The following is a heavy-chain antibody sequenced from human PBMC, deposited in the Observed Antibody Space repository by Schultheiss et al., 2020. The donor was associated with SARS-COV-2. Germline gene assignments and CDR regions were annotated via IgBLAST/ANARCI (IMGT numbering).Heavy chain of an antibody. D-gene: IGHD2-2*01. CDR1: GGSISSYY. CDR3: ARAGSVGCSSTSCSYGMDV. V-gene: IGHV4-59*01. CDR2: IYYSGST. Sequence: GSLRLSCTVSGGSISSYYWSWIRQPPGKGLEWIGYIYYSGSTNYNPSLKSRVTMSVDTSKNQFSLKLSSVTAADTAVYYCARAGSVGCSSTSCSYGMDVWGQGTTVTVSS. J-gene: IGHJ6*02.